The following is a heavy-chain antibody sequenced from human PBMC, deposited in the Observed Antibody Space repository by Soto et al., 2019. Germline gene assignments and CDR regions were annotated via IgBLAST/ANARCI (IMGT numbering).Heavy chain of an antibody. CDR1: GASISGFY. Sequence: SETLSLTCTVSGASISGFYWSWIRKSAGKGLEWIGRIYATGTTDYNPSLKSRVMMSADTSKKQFSLKLRSVTAADTAVYYCVRDGTKTLRDWFDPWGQGISVTAPQ. CDR2: IYATGTT. J-gene: IGHJ5*02. D-gene: IGHD1-1*01. V-gene: IGHV4-4*07. CDR3: VRDGTKTLRDWFDP.